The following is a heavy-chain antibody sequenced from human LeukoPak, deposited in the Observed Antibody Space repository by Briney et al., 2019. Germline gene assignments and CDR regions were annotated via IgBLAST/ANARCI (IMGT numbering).Heavy chain of an antibody. Sequence: GGSLRLSCAASGFTFSSYWMSWVSQAPGKGMEWVANIKADGSDKKYVDSVKGRFTISRDNGKNSLYQQMNSLRAEDTAVYYCARGIGLDVWGQGTTVTVSS. V-gene: IGHV3-7*05. D-gene: IGHD2/OR15-2a*01. J-gene: IGHJ6*02. CDR1: GFTFSSYW. CDR3: ARGIGLDV. CDR2: IKADGSDK.